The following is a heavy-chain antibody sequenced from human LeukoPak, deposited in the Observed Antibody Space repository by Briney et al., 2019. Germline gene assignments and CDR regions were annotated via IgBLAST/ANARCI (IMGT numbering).Heavy chain of an antibody. CDR1: GYTFTGYG. D-gene: IGHD1-7*01. Sequence: GASVKVSCKASGYTFTGYGISWVRQAPGQGLEWMGWISAYNGNTNYAQKLQGRVTMTTDTSTSTAYMEPRSLRSDDTAVYYCARAVGITGTRGRWFDPWGQGTLVTVSS. CDR3: ARAVGITGTRGRWFDP. V-gene: IGHV1-18*01. J-gene: IGHJ5*02. CDR2: ISAYNGNT.